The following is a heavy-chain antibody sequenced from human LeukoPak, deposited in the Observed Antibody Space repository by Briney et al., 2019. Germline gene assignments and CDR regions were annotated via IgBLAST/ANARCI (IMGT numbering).Heavy chain of an antibody. CDR3: ARDLARESYFYYMDV. V-gene: IGHV4-38-2*02. Sequence: SETLSLTCAVSSYSMSSGNYWGWIRQPPGKGLEWIGSIHHSGRTYYNPSLKSRVTISVDTSKDQFYLKMITLTAAAPAEYYGARDLARESYFYYMDVWGKGTTVTVSS. J-gene: IGHJ6*03. CDR1: SYSMSSGNY. CDR2: IHHSGRT.